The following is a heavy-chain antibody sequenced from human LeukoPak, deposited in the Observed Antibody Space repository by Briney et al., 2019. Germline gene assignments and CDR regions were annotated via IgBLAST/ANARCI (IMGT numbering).Heavy chain of an antibody. Sequence: GGSPRLSCAASGFTFSRNAIHWVRQGPGKGLEWVSYIAHHGSNKYYADSVKGRFTISRDNSKRTLYLQMNSLRADDTAVYYCAKDGSWSCTDWGQGTLVTVSS. J-gene: IGHJ4*02. D-gene: IGHD2-8*02. CDR3: AKDGSWSCTD. CDR1: GFTFSRNA. CDR2: IAHHGSNK. V-gene: IGHV3-30*02.